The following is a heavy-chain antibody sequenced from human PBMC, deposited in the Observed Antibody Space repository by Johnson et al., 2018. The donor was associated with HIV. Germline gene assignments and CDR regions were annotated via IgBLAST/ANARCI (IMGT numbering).Heavy chain of an antibody. Sequence: MQLVESGGGVVRPGGSLRLSCAASGFTFDDYGMSWVRQAPGKGLEWVSGINWNGGRIGYADSVNGRFTISRDNAKNSLYLQMNSLRAEDTALYYCARTLKWELGLPDWDSFDIWGQGTMVTVSA. V-gene: IGHV3-20*04. D-gene: IGHD1-26*01. J-gene: IGHJ3*02. CDR1: GFTFDDYG. CDR3: ARTLKWELGLPDWDSFDI. CDR2: INWNGGRI.